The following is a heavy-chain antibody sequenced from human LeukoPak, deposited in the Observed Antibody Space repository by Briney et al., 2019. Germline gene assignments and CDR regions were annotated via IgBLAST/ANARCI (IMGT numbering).Heavy chain of an antibody. CDR1: GGSISSGIYY. J-gene: IGHJ6*03. Sequence: SQTLSLTCTVSGGSISSGIYYWIWIPQPPGKGLEWIGYIYYSGSTYYNPSLKNRVTISVDMSKNQFSLKLTSVTAADTAVYYCARTDSRSNYYMDVWGNGTTVTVSS. D-gene: IGHD1-26*01. CDR2: IYYSGST. V-gene: IGHV4-31*03. CDR3: ARTDSRSNYYMDV.